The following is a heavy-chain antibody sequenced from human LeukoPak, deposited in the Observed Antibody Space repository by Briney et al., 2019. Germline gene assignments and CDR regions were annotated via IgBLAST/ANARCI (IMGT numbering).Heavy chain of an antibody. D-gene: IGHD3-3*01. V-gene: IGHV3-48*01. CDR3: ARDRNTIFGAGLDV. CDR1: GFTFSSYS. CDR2: ISSSSSTI. Sequence: GGSLRLSCAASGFTFSSYSMNWVSQAQGKGQEWVSYISSSSSTIYYADSVKGRFTISRDNAKNSLYLQMNSLRAEDTAVYYCARDRNTIFGAGLDVWGKGTTVTVSS. J-gene: IGHJ6*04.